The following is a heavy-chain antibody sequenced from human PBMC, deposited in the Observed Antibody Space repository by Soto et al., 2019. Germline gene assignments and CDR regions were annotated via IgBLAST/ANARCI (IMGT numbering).Heavy chain of an antibody. J-gene: IGHJ4*02. CDR3: ARDRVGTTRDKAPDF. D-gene: IGHD1-26*01. Sequence: EVQLVESGGGLVQPGGSLRLSCAASGFTFSSYWMSWVRQTPGEGLEWVANMNQDGSEKYYVDSMQDRFTISRDNAKKALYLQMNSLRAEDTAVYYCARDRVGTTRDKAPDFWGQGTLVTVSS. V-gene: IGHV3-7*01. CDR2: MNQDGSEK. CDR1: GFTFSSYW.